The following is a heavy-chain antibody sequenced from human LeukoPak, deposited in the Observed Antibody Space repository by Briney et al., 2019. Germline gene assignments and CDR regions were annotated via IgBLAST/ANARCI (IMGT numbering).Heavy chain of an antibody. CDR2: INAGNGNT. D-gene: IGHD6-19*01. J-gene: IGHJ5*02. V-gene: IGHV1-3*03. CDR3: AYSSGWWYWFDP. CDR1: GYTFTGYY. Sequence: GASVKVSCKASGYTFTGYYMHWVRQAPGQRLEWMGWINAGNGNTKYSQEFQGRVTITRDTSASTAYMELSSLRSEDMAVYYCAYSSGWWYWFDPWGQGTLVTVSS.